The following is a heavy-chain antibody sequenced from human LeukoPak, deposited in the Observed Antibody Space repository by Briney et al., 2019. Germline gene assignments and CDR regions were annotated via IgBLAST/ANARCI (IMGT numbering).Heavy chain of an antibody. J-gene: IGHJ4*02. Sequence: GGSLRLSCAASGFTFSSSEMNWVRQAPGKGLEWVSYISSSGSTIYYADSVKGRFTISRDNAKNSLYLQMNSLRAEDTAVYYCARDGRGYSSSWFDYWGQGTLVTVSS. CDR3: ARDGRGYSSSWFDY. CDR1: GFTFSSSE. V-gene: IGHV3-48*03. CDR2: ISSSGSTI. D-gene: IGHD6-13*01.